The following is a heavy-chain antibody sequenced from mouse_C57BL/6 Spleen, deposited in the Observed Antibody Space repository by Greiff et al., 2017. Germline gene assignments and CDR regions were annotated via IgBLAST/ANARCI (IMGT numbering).Heavy chain of an antibody. V-gene: IGHV1-43*01. J-gene: IGHJ1*03. D-gene: IGHD1-1*01. CDR3: ARPHYYGSSSHWYFDV. Sequence: EVQRVESGPELVKPGASVKISCKASGYSFTGYYMHWVKQSPEKSLEWIGEINPSTGGTSYNQKFKGKATLTVDKSSSTAYMQLKSLTSEDSAVYYCARPHYYGSSSHWYFDVWGTGTTVTVSS. CDR1: GYSFTGYY. CDR2: INPSTGGT.